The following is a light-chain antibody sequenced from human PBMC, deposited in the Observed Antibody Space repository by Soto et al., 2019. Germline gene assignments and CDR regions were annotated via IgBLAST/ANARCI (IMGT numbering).Light chain of an antibody. CDR1: RHVYINA. CDR2: GAS. CDR3: QQYGASPFT. Sequence: VVLTQSPATLSLSPGETATLSCRASRHVYINALAWYQQKPGRTPPLLIYGASTRATDIPDRFSATGSGTDFSLTISSVEPEDSAVYYCQQYGASPFTFGPGIRVEI. J-gene: IGKJ3*01. V-gene: IGKV3-20*01.